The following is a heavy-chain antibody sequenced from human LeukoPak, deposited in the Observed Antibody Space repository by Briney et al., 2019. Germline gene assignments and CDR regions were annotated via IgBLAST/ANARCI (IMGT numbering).Heavy chain of an antibody. V-gene: IGHV4-4*07. CDR3: ARRPQYYDSSGSPFFDP. Sequence: PSETLSLTCTVSGGSISSYYWSWIRQPVGKGLEWIGRMYTSGSTNYNPSLKSRVTMSVDTSKNQFSLKLSSVTAADTAVYYCARRPQYYDSSGSPFFDPWGQGTLVTVSS. CDR1: GGSISSYY. J-gene: IGHJ5*02. D-gene: IGHD3-22*01. CDR2: MYTSGST.